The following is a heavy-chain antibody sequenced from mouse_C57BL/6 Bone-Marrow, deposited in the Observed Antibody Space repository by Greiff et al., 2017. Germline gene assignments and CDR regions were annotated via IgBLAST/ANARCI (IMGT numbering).Heavy chain of an antibody. CDR3: ARNPLYYYGGVDY. CDR1: GFSLTSYA. D-gene: IGHD1-1*01. CDR2: IWTGGGT. V-gene: IGHV2-9-1*01. J-gene: IGHJ4*01. Sequence: VQLQESGPGLVAPSQSLSITCTVSGFSLTSYAISWVRQPPGKGLEWLGVIWTGGGTNYNSALKSRLSISKDNSKSQVVLKMNSLQTDDTARYYCARNPLYYYGGVDYWGQGTSVTVSS.